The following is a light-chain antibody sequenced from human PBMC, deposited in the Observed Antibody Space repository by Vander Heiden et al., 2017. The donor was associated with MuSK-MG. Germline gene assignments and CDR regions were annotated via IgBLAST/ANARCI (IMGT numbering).Light chain of an antibody. V-gene: IGLV2-14*03. Sequence: QSALTQPASVSGSPGQSITISCTGTSRDVGAYDFVSWYQQRPGKAPTLMIYDVNNRPSGLSNRFSGSKSGNTASLTISGLQAEDEADYYCTSYTSSSTVIFGGGTKLTVL. CDR1: SRDVGAYDF. CDR3: TSYTSSSTVI. J-gene: IGLJ2*01. CDR2: DVN.